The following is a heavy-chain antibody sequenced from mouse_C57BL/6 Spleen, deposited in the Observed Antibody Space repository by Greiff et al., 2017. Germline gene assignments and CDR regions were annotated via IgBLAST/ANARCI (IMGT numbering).Heavy chain of an antibody. CDR1: GYTFTSYD. Sequence: VNLVESGPELVKPGASVQLSFKASGYTFTSYDINWVKQRPGQGLEWIGWLYPRDGSTTYHEKFKGQDPLTVETSSRTAYMELHSLTSEDSAVYFCARSPTVVARDYFDYWGQGTTLTVSS. V-gene: IGHV1-85*01. J-gene: IGHJ2*01. D-gene: IGHD1-1*01. CDR3: ARSPTVVARDYFDY. CDR2: LYPRDGST.